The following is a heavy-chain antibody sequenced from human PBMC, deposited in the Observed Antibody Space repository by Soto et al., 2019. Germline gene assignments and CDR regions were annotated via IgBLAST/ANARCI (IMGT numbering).Heavy chain of an antibody. Sequence: GGSLRLSCTASGFTFGDYAMSWVRQAPGKGLEWVGFIRSKAYGGTTEYAASVKGRFTISRDDSKSIAYLQMNSLKTEDTAVYYCTRFSLWFGLYYYYGMDVWGQGTTVTVSS. CDR2: IRSKAYGGTT. CDR3: TRFSLWFGLYYYYGMDV. J-gene: IGHJ6*02. V-gene: IGHV3-49*04. D-gene: IGHD3-10*01. CDR1: GFTFGDYA.